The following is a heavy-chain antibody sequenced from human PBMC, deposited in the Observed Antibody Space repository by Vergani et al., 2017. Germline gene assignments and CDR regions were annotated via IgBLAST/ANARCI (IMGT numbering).Heavy chain of an antibody. D-gene: IGHD6-13*01. Sequence: QVQLVQSGAEVKKPGSSVKVSCKASGGTFSSYAISWVRQAPGQGVEWMGRIIPILGIATYAQKFQGRVTITADKSTSTADMELSSLRSEDTAVDYCAGGMEEGGSSWPLDYWGQGTLVTVSS. CDR2: IIPILGIA. J-gene: IGHJ4*02. CDR3: AGGMEEGGSSWPLDY. CDR1: GGTFSSYA. V-gene: IGHV1-69*04.